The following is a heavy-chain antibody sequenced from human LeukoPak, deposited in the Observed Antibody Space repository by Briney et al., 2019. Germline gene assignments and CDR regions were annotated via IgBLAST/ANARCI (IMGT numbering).Heavy chain of an antibody. J-gene: IGHJ4*02. CDR3: AREGGPYRPLDY. V-gene: IGHV4-30-4*02. Sequence: SETLSLTCTVSGGSISSGDYYWSWIRQPPGKGLEWIGYIYYSGSTYHNPSLKSRVTISLDTSKNQFSLKLSSVTAADTAVYYCAREGGPYRPLDYSGQGTLVTVAS. CDR1: GGSISSGDYY. CDR2: IYYSGST.